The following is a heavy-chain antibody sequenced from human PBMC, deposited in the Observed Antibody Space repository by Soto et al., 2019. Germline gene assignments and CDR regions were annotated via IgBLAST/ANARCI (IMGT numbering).Heavy chain of an antibody. CDR2: MYYGGNA. V-gene: IGHV4-59*01. CDR3: ANSVIDSYRRYYFYYMDV. Sequence: TSETPSLTCTVSGGSPRRYSWNWIRPPPGKGLELIGSMYYGGNANYNPSLKSRVTISLDTSRNQFSLTVSSVTAADTAVYYCANSVIDSYRRYYFYYMDVWGKGTTVTVSS. D-gene: IGHD2-21*01. CDR1: GGSPRRYS. J-gene: IGHJ6*03.